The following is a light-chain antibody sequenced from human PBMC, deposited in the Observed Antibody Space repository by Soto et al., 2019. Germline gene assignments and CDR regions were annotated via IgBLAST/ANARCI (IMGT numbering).Light chain of an antibody. CDR1: QSVSSNY. CDR3: KQYGSSPPG. Sequence: EIVLTQSPGTLSLSPGERATLSCRASQSVSSNYLAWYQQKSGQAPRLLIYGASSRATGIPDRFSASGSGTDFNLTISRLAPEDFAVYYCKQYGSSPPGFGQGTRLEIK. CDR2: GAS. V-gene: IGKV3-20*01. J-gene: IGKJ5*01.